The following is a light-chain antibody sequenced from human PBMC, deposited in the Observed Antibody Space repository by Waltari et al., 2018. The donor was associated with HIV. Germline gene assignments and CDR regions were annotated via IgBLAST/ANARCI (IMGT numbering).Light chain of an antibody. Sequence: NFMLTQPPSVSESPGKTVTISCTRSSGSIASNYVQWYQQRPGSAPTPVIYGDNQRPSGVPDRFSGSIDSSSNSASLTISGLTTEDEADFYCQSYDSSKGDWVFGGGTKLTVL. V-gene: IGLV6-57*03. CDR3: QSYDSSKGDWV. CDR2: GDN. CDR1: SGSIASNY. J-gene: IGLJ3*02.